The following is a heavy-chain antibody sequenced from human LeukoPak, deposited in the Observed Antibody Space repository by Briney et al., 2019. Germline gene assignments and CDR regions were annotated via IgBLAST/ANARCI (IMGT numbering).Heavy chain of an antibody. J-gene: IGHJ6*02. CDR2: ISSSSSYI. CDR3: ARNIAAAGTNYYYGMDV. CDR1: GFTFSSYS. D-gene: IGHD6-13*01. Sequence: GGSLRLSCAASGFTFSSYSMNWVRQAPGKGLEWVSSISSSSSYIYYADSVKGRFTIFRDNAKNSLYLQMNSLRAEDTAVYYCARNIAAAGTNYYYGMDVWGQGTTVTVSS. V-gene: IGHV3-21*01.